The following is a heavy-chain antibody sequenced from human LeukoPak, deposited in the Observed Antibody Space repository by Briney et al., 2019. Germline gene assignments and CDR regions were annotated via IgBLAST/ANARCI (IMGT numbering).Heavy chain of an antibody. CDR3: ARERGGTGGSYDL. J-gene: IGHJ5*02. D-gene: IGHD3-10*01. Sequence: GGSLRLSCAASGFTFSSYSMNWVRQAPGKGLEWVSSISSSSSYIYYADSVKGRFTISRDNAKNSLSLQMNSLEAEDTAVYYCARERGGTGGSYDLWGQGTLVTVSS. CDR2: ISSSSSYI. CDR1: GFTFSSYS. V-gene: IGHV3-21*01.